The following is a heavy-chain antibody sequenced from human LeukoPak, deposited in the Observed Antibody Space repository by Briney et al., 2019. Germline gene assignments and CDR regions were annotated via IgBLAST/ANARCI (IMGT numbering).Heavy chain of an antibody. CDR2: IYSGATT. Sequence: GGSLRLSCAASGFTVNNNYMSWVRQAPGKGLKGASVIYSGATTYYADYVKGRFTISRDNSKNTLYLQMNSLRAEDTAVYYCARDRGAVTTGYYFYYMDVWGKGTTVAVSS. V-gene: IGHV3-53*01. CDR3: ARDRGAVTTGYYFYYMDV. D-gene: IGHD3-16*01. J-gene: IGHJ6*03. CDR1: GFTVNNNY.